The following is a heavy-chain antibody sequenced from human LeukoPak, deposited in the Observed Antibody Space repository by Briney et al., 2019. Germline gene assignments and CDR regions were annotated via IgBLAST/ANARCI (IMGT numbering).Heavy chain of an antibody. V-gene: IGHV3-30*18. D-gene: IGHD6-19*01. CDR3: AKDSSSSGWQRGTLDYYYYMDV. CDR1: GFTFSSYG. Sequence: HPGGSLRLSCAASGFTFSSYGMHWVRQAPDKGLEWVAVISYDGSNKYYADSVKGRFTISRDNSKNTLYLQMNSLRAEDTAVYYCAKDSSSSGWQRGTLDYYYYMDVWGKGTTVTVSS. CDR2: ISYDGSNK. J-gene: IGHJ6*03.